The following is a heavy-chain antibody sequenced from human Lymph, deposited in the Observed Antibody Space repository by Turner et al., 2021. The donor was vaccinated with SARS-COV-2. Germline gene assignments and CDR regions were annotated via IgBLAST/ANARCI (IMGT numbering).Heavy chain of an antibody. J-gene: IGHJ4*02. CDR3: ARREWGGSLGHIDY. Sequence: EVQLVQSGAEVKKPGASLKISCRPSGYSFTTYWIGWVRQVPGKGLEWMGIIYPGDSDTRYSPSFQGQVTISADKSISTAYLQWSSLKAAVTAMYYCARREWGGSLGHIDYWGQGTLVTVSS. D-gene: IGHD3-3*01. V-gene: IGHV5-51*01. CDR1: GYSFTTYW. CDR2: IYPGDSDT.